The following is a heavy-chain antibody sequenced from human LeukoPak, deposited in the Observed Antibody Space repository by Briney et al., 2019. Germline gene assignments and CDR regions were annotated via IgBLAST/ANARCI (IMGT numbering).Heavy chain of an antibody. CDR3: ARAEKIAVAAMGYYFDY. D-gene: IGHD6-19*01. J-gene: IGHJ4*02. CDR1: GFTFSSNG. V-gene: IGHV3-33*01. Sequence: RSGRSLRLSCVASGFTFSSNGMHWVRQAPGKGLEWVAVIWYDGSNKYYADSVKGRFTISRDNSKNTLYLQMNSLRAEDTAVYYCARAEKIAVAAMGYYFDYWGQGTLVTVSS. CDR2: IWYDGSNK.